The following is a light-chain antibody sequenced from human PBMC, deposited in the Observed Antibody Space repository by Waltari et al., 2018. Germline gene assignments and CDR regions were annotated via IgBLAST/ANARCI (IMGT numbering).Light chain of an antibody. CDR3: CSYAGSSAFWV. J-gene: IGLJ3*02. CDR2: ECS. V-gene: IGLV2-23*01. CDR1: SSDVGSYNR. Sequence: QSALTQPASVSGSPGQSITISCTGTSSDVGSYNRVSWYQQHPGKAPKLMIYECSKRPSGVSNRFSGSKSGNTASLTISGLQAEHEADYYCCSYAGSSAFWVFGGGTKLTVL.